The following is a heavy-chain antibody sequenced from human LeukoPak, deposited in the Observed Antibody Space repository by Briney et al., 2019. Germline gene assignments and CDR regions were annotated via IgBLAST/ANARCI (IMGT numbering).Heavy chain of an antibody. V-gene: IGHV3-23*01. J-gene: IGHJ4*02. D-gene: IGHD3-22*01. CDR3: AKALHYPDRSSFDC. CDR1: GFTFSDYG. CDR2: IGRSGDTT. Sequence: PGGSLRLSCAASGFTFSDYGMSWVRQAPGKGLEWVSSIGRSGDTTYYTDSVKGRFTISRDNSKNTFFLQMNSLRAEDTAEYYCAKALHYPDRSSFDCWGQGTLVTVSS.